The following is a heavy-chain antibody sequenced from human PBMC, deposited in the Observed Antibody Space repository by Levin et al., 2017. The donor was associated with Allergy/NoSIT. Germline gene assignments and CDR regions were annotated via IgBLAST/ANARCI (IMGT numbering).Heavy chain of an antibody. D-gene: IGHD5-18*01. Sequence: GESLKISCAASGFTFNGYTMHWVRQAPGKGLEWVAVISFDESSKYYADSVKGRFTISRDNSKNTLYLQMSSLRAEDTALYYCAREDTAMIYFFDYWGQGTLVTVSS. CDR1: GFTFNGYT. J-gene: IGHJ4*02. V-gene: IGHV3-30-3*01. CDR3: AREDTAMIYFFDY. CDR2: ISFDESSK.